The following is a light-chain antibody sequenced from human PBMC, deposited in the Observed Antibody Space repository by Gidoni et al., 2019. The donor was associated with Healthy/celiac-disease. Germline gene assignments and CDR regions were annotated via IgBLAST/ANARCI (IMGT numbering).Light chain of an antibody. CDR3: QQYYSTPPFT. CDR2: WAS. Sequence: DIVMTQSPDSLAVSLGERATIICKSSQSVLYSSNNKNYLAWYQQKPGQPPKLLIYWASTRESGVPDRFSGSGSGTDFTLTISSLQAEDVAVYYCQQYYSTPPFTFXPXTKVDIK. V-gene: IGKV4-1*01. J-gene: IGKJ3*01. CDR1: QSVLYSSNNKNY.